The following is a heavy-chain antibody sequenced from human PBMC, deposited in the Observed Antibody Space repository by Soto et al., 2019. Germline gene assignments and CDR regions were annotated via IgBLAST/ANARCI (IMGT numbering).Heavy chain of an antibody. V-gene: IGHV3-21*02. CDR1: GFTFSVSA. CDR2: INGGSTSV. Sequence: DVQLVESGGGLVKPGGSLRLSCEASGFTFSVSAMNWVRQAPGKGLEWVSSINGGSTSVHYADSVKGRFTISRDNANNSLSLQLNNLRVADTAVYYCARGGGSLNYWGQGTLVSVSS. CDR3: ARGGGSLNY. D-gene: IGHD2-15*01. J-gene: IGHJ4*02.